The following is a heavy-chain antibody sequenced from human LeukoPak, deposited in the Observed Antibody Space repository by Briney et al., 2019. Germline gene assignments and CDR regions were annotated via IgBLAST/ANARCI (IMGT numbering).Heavy chain of an antibody. Sequence: GGSLRLSCAASGFIFSDYSMSWIRQAPGKGLEWVSSISGSGGSTYYADSVKGRFTISRDNSMNTLYLQMNSLTAEDTAVYYCAKRHCSSTHCYAFDYWGQGTLVTVSS. CDR3: AKRHCSSTHCYAFDY. V-gene: IGHV3-23*01. CDR1: GFIFSDYS. J-gene: IGHJ4*02. D-gene: IGHD2-2*01. CDR2: ISGSGGST.